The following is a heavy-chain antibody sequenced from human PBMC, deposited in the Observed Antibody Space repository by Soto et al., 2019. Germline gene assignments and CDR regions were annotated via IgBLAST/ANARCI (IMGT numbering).Heavy chain of an antibody. D-gene: IGHD3-16*01. CDR2: VSRAGTYT. J-gene: IGHJ5*02. CDR3: VKYTVTEDLGES. CDR1: GFTFSSYA. V-gene: IGHV3-23*01. Sequence: EVELLESGGDVVRPGGSLRLSCAASGFTFSSYAMGWVRQAPGKGLEWVAGVSRAGTYTFYADSVRGRFSISRDNSRDTVDLYMNALRGDDTAVYCCVKYTVTEDLGESWGQGTLVSVSS.